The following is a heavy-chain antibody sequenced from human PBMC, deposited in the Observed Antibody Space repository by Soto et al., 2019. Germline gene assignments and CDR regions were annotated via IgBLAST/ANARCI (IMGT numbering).Heavy chain of an antibody. D-gene: IGHD5-12*01. J-gene: IGHJ4*02. Sequence: SVKVSCKASGGTFSSYTISWVRQAPGQGLEWMGRIIPILGIANYAQKFQGRVTITADKSTSTAYMELSSLRSEDTAVYYCARDSALVVATSHYFYYWGQGTLVTVSS. V-gene: IGHV1-69*04. CDR3: ARDSALVVATSHYFYY. CDR2: IIPILGIA. CDR1: GGTFSSYT.